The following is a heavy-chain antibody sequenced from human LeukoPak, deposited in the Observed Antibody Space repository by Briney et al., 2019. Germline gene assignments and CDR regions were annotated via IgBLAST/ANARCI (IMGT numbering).Heavy chain of an antibody. CDR1: GFTFSSYG. CDR2: ISYDGSNK. D-gene: IGHD6-19*01. V-gene: IGHV3-30*18. Sequence: PGGSLRLSCAASGFTFSSYGMHWVRQAPGKGLEWVAVISYDGSNKYYADSVRGRFTISRDNSKNTLYLQMNSLRAEDTAVYYCAKDWGSLAMAGTLDYWGQGTLVTVSS. CDR3: AKDWGSLAMAGTLDY. J-gene: IGHJ4*02.